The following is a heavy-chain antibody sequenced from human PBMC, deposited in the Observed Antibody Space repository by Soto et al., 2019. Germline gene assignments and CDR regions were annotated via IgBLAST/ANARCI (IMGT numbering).Heavy chain of an antibody. D-gene: IGHD4-4*01. J-gene: IGHJ4*02. CDR3: ARLGSSRTYNF. Sequence: GGSLRLSCAASGFTVSGSYMSRVRQTPVKGLEWVSTIYSGGTTYYADSVKGRFTISRDSSQNTVYLQMNSLRAEDTAVYFCARLGSSRTYNFWGQGTLDTVS. CDR2: IYSGGTT. V-gene: IGHV3-66*04. CDR1: GFTVSGSY.